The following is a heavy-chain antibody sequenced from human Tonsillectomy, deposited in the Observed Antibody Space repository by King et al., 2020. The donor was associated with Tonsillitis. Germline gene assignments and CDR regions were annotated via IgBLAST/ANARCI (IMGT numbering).Heavy chain of an antibody. J-gene: IGHJ6*02. Sequence: QLVQSGAEVKKPGASVKVSCKASGYTFTGYYMHWVRQAPGQGLEWMGWINPNSGGTNYAQKFQGRVTMTRDTSISTAYMELSRLRSDDTAVYYCARGVSEQWLASTYYGMDVWGQGTTVTVSS. CDR1: GYTFTGYY. V-gene: IGHV1-2*02. D-gene: IGHD6-19*01. CDR2: INPNSGGT. CDR3: ARGVSEQWLASTYYGMDV.